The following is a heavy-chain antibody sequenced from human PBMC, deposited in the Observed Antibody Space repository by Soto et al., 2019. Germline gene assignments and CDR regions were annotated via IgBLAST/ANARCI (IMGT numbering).Heavy chain of an antibody. J-gene: IGHJ4*02. V-gene: IGHV1-18*01. CDR1: GYTFTSYG. Sequence: ASVKVSCKASGYTFTSYGISWVRQAPGQGLEWMGWISAYNGNTNYAQKLQGRVTMTTDTSPSTAYMELRSLRSDDPAVYYCARNLQGELRGILAYGGKETLVTVS. D-gene: IGHD1-26*01. CDR3: ARNLQGELRGILAY. CDR2: ISAYNGNT.